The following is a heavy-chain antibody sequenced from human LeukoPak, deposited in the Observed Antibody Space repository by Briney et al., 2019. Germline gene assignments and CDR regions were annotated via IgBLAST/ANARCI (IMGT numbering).Heavy chain of an antibody. D-gene: IGHD6-19*01. CDR2: IYYSGST. V-gene: IGHV4-59*01. CDR3: ARSSGWYSGYDY. J-gene: IGHJ4*02. CDR1: GGSISSYY. Sequence: SETLSLTCTVSGGSISSYYWSWIRQPPGKGLEWIGYIYYSGSTNYNPSLRSRVTISVDTSKNQFSLKLSSVTAADTAVYYCARSSGWYSGYDYWGQGTLVTVSS.